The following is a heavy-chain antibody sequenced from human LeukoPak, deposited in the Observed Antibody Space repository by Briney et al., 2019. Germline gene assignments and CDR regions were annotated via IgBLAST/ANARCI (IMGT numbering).Heavy chain of an antibody. CDR1: GFTFSSYS. D-gene: IGHD3-10*01. CDR3: TVLWFGELYGQDY. J-gene: IGHJ4*02. Sequence: PGGSLRLSCAASGFTFSSYSMNWVRQAPGKGLEWVSSFSSSSSYIYYADSVKGRFTISRDNAKNSLYLQMNSLKTEDTAVYYCTVLWFGELYGQDYWGQGTLVTVSS. V-gene: IGHV3-21*04. CDR2: FSSSSSYI.